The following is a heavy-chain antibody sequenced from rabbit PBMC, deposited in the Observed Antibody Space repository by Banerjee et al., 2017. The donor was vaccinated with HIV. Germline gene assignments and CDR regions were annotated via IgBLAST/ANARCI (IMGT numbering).Heavy chain of an antibody. CDR2: KTTGTSVST. D-gene: IGHD3-3*01. Sequence: QSLEESGGDLVKPGASLTLTCTASGIDFSSYYCMCWVRQAPGKGLEWIGCKTTGTSVSTNYASWVNGRFTISKTSSTVDLKMTSLAAADTATYFCARSYAVAGWYTGFDLWGPGTLVTDS. CDR1: GIDFSSYYC. V-gene: IGHV1S40*01. CDR3: ARSYAVAGWYTGFDL. J-gene: IGHJ4*01.